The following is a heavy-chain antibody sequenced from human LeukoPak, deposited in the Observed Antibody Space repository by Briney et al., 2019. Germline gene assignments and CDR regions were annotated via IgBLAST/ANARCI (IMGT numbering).Heavy chain of an antibody. CDR1: GYTFTGYY. J-gene: IGHJ4*02. CDR2: INPDSGGT. Sequence: ASVKVSCKASGYTFTGYYIHWVRQAPGQGLEWMGWINPDSGGTNYAQKFQGRVIMTRDTSISTAYMELSSLRSDDTAVYYCARDLRQMSDYFDYWGQGTLVAVSP. V-gene: IGHV1-2*02. D-gene: IGHD3-16*01. CDR3: ARDLRQMSDYFDY.